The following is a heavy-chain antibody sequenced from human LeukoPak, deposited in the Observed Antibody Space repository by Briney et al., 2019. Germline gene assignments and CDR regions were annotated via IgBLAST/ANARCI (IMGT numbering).Heavy chain of an antibody. CDR1: GGSISSGDYY. CDR3: ARARSGPYYFDY. Sequence: SQTLSLTCTVSGGSISSGDYYWSWIRQPPGKGLEWIGYIYYSGSTYYNPSLKSRVTISVDTSKNQFSLKLSSVTAADTAVYYCARARSGPYYFDYWGQGTLVTVSS. J-gene: IGHJ4*02. D-gene: IGHD2-15*01. CDR2: IYYSGST. V-gene: IGHV4-30-4*01.